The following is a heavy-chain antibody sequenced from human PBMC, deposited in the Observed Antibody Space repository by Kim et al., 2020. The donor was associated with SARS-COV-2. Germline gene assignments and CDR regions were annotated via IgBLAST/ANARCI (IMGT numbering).Heavy chain of an antibody. CDR3: ARGQPFIAAAGHYGMDV. CDR1: GYTFTSYY. CDR2: INPSGGST. D-gene: IGHD6-13*01. Sequence: ASVKVSCKASGYTFTSYYMHWVRQAPGQGLEWMGIINPSGGSTSYAQKFQGRVTMTRDTSTSTVYMELSSLRSEDTAVYYCARGQPFIAAAGHYGMDVWGQGTTVTVSS. J-gene: IGHJ6*02. V-gene: IGHV1-46*01.